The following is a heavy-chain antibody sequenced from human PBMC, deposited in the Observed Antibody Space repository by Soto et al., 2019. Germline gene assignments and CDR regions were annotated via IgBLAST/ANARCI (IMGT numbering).Heavy chain of an antibody. J-gene: IGHJ4*02. CDR3: AHRQTPVSWGTFDY. CDR2: IYWDDDK. V-gene: IGHV2-5*02. Sequence: QITLKESGPTLVKPTQTLTLTCTFSGFSLSTSGVGVGWIRQPPGKALEWLALIYWDDDKRYSPSLKSRLTITKATSKNQVVLTLTNMDPVDTATYYCAHRQTPVSWGTFDYWGQGTLVTVSS. CDR1: GFSLSTSGVG. D-gene: IGHD3-16*01.